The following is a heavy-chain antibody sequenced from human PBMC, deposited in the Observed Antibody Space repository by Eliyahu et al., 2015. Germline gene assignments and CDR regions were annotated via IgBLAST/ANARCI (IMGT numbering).Heavy chain of an antibody. CDR1: GXTXXSYA. CDR3: ATHSSGWDTFDV. J-gene: IGHJ3*01. V-gene: IGHV3-23*01. D-gene: IGHD6-19*01. CDR2: ISGSGGST. Sequence: EVQLLESGGGLIQSGGXLRLSCAASGXTXXSYAXSWVRQXPGKGLEXVSAISGSGGSTKYGDSVKGRFTISRDNSKNTLYLQMNSLRAEDTAVYYCATHSSGWDTFDVWGQGTMVTVSS.